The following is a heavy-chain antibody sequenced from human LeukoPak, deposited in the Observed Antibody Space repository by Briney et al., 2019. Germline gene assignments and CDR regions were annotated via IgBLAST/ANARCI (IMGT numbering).Heavy chain of an antibody. CDR2: IYYSGST. V-gene: IGHV4-59*08. CDR3: ARHGCSGGSCYSPLFPYFDY. Sequence: PSETLSLTCTVSGGSISSYYWSWIRQPPGKGLEWIGYIYYSGSTNYNPSLKSRVTISVDTSKNQFSLKLSSVTAADTAVYYCARHGCSGGSCYSPLFPYFDYWGQGTLVTVSS. J-gene: IGHJ4*02. D-gene: IGHD2-15*01. CDR1: GGSISSYY.